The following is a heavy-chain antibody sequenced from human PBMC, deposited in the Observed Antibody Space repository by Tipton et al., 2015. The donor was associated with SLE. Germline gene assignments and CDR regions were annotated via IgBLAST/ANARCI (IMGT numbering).Heavy chain of an antibody. CDR1: GGSISSYY. CDR2: INHSGST. CDR3: AREPRSGYHDY. V-gene: IGHV4-59*12. D-gene: IGHD3-3*01. Sequence: LRLSCTVSGGSISSYYWSWIRQPPGKGLEWIGEINHSGSTNYNPSLKSRVTMSVDTSKNQFSLKLSSVTAADTAVYYCAREPRSGYHDYWGQGTLVIVSS. J-gene: IGHJ4*02.